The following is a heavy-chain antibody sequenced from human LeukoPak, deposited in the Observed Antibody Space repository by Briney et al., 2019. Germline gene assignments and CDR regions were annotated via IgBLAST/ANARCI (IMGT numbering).Heavy chain of an antibody. CDR3: ARVDYGSGSYYKSFDY. CDR1: GFTFSTYE. J-gene: IGHJ4*02. V-gene: IGHV3-48*03. Sequence: GGSLRLSCAASGFTFSTYEMNWVRQAPGKGLEWVSYISSGSTIYYAESVKGRFTISRDNAKNSLYLQMNSLRAEDTAVYYCARVDYGSGSYYKSFDYWGQGTLVTVSS. D-gene: IGHD3-10*01. CDR2: ISSGSTI.